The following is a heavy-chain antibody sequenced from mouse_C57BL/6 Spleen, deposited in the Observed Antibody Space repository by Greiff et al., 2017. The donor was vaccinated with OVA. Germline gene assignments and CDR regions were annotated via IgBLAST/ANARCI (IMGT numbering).Heavy chain of an antibody. V-gene: IGHV1-76*01. J-gene: IGHJ1*03. CDR2: IYPGSGNT. D-gene: IGHD2-2*01. CDR1: GYTFTDYY. CDR3: AREATMVTTGYWYFDL. Sequence: VKLVESGAELVRPGASVKLSCKASGYTFTDYYINWVKQRPGQGLEWIARIYPGSGNTYYNEKFKGKATLTAEKSSSTAYMQLSSLTSEDSAVYFCAREATMVTTGYWYFDLWGTGTTVTVSS.